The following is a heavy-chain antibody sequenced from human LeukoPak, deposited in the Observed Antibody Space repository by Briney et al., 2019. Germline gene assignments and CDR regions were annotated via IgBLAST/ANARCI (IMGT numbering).Heavy chain of an antibody. J-gene: IGHJ4*02. CDR2: ISYDGSNK. V-gene: IGHV3-30-3*01. Sequence: GGSLRLSCAASGFTFSSYAMHWVSQAPGKGLEWVAVISYDGSNKYYADSVKGRFTISRDNSKNTLYLQMNSLRAEDTAVYYCARDGENYDSSGYYYSSFDYWGQGTLVTVSS. CDR1: GFTFSSYA. CDR3: ARDGENYDSSGYYYSSFDY. D-gene: IGHD3-22*01.